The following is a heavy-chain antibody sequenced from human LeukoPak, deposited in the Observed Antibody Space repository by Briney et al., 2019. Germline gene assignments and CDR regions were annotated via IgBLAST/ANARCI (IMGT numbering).Heavy chain of an antibody. D-gene: IGHD2-2*01. Sequence: PGGSLRLSCAVSGFTFSSYGMHWVRQAPGKGLEWVAVIWYDGSNKYYADSVKGRFTISRDNSKNTLYLQMNSLRAEDTAVYYCAREFPDPYCSSTSCYSDYWGQGTLVTVSS. J-gene: IGHJ4*02. V-gene: IGHV3-33*01. CDR2: IWYDGSNK. CDR1: GFTFSSYG. CDR3: AREFPDPYCSSTSCYSDY.